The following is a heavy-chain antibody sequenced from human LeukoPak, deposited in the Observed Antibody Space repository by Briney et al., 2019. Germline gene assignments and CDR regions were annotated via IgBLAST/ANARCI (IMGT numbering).Heavy chain of an antibody. D-gene: IGHD4-17*01. CDR1: GGSISSYY. Sequence: SETLSLTCTVSGGSISSYYWSWIRQPPGKGLEWIGYIYYSGSTNYNPSLKSRVTISVDTSKNQFSLKLSSVTAADTAVYYCASVPYGDYAPPFDYWGQGTLVTVSS. V-gene: IGHV4-59*08. CDR2: IYYSGST. J-gene: IGHJ4*02. CDR3: ASVPYGDYAPPFDY.